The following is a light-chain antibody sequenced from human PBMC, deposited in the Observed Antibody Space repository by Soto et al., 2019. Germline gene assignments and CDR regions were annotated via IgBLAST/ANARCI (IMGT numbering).Light chain of an antibody. CDR3: QQYGTTPWT. V-gene: IGKV3-20*01. Sequence: ENVLTQSPGTLSLSPGERATRSCRASQSVSSSYLAWYQQKPGQAPRLLIYGASSRATGIPDRFSGSGSGTDFTLTISRLEPEDFAVYYCQQYGTTPWTFGQGTQVEIK. CDR2: GAS. CDR1: QSVSSSY. J-gene: IGKJ1*01.